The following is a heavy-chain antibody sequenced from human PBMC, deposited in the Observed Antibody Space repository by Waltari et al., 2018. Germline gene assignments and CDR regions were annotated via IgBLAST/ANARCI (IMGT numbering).Heavy chain of an antibody. J-gene: IGHJ4*02. V-gene: IGHV4-61*02. Sequence: SQTLSLTCTVSGGSISSGSYYWSWIRQPAGKGLEWIGRIYTSGSTNYNPSLKSRVTISVDTSKNQFSLKLSSVTAADTAVYYCARGLYSGSDFDYWGQGTLVTVSS. CDR2: IYTSGST. CDR3: ARGLYSGSDFDY. D-gene: IGHD5-12*01. CDR1: GGSISSGSYY.